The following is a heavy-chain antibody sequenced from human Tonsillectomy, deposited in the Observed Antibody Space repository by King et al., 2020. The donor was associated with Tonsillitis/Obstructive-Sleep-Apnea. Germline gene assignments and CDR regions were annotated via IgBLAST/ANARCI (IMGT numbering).Heavy chain of an antibody. D-gene: IGHD3-10*01. V-gene: IGHV4-34*01. J-gene: IGHJ3*02. Sequence: VQLQQWGAGLLKPSETLSLTCAVYGGSFSGYYWSWIRQPPGKGLEWIGEINHSGSTNYNPSLKSRVTISVDTSKNQFSLKLSSVTAAETAVYYCARVGLLWFGEFWAFDIWGQGTMVTVSS. CDR3: ARVGLLWFGEFWAFDI. CDR2: INHSGST. CDR1: GGSFSGYY.